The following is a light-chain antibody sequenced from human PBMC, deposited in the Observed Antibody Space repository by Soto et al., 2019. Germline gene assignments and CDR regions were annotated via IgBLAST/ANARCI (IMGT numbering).Light chain of an antibody. J-gene: IGKJ1*01. V-gene: IGKV3-20*01. CDR2: DAS. CDR3: QVYGSSSKT. Sequence: EIVLTQSPGTLSLSPGERATLSCRASQSVDSSFLAWYQQKPGQAPRLLIYDASNRATGIPARFSGSGSGTDFTLTISSLEPEDFAVYFCQVYGSSSKTFGQGTKVDIK. CDR1: QSVDSSF.